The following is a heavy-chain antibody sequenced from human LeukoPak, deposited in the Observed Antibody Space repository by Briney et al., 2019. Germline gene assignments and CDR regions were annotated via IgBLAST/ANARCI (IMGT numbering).Heavy chain of an antibody. V-gene: IGHV1-69*05. CDR1: GGTFSSYA. D-gene: IGHD4-17*01. Sequence: GSSVKVSRKASGGTFSSYAISWVRQAPGQGLEWMGGIIPIFGTANYAQKFQGRVTITTDESTSTAYMELSSLRSEDTAVYYCARDRRPYGDFIFFDYWGQGTLVTVSS. CDR2: IIPIFGTA. J-gene: IGHJ4*02. CDR3: ARDRRPYGDFIFFDY.